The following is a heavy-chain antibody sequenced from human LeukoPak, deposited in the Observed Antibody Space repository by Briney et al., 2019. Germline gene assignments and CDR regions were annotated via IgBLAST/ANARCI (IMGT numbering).Heavy chain of an antibody. CDR2: ISYDGSNT. Sequence: PGGSPRLSCAASGVSFSRNGMHWVRQAPGKGLDWVAVISYDGSNTYYGDSVKGRFTISRDISKNTLYLQMNSLRAAERRVHYCAKDAGYGRSYFLGYFFDYWGQGTLVTVS. CDR3: AKDAGYGRSYFLGYFFDY. CDR1: GVSFSRNG. V-gene: IGHV3-30*18. D-gene: IGHD1-26*01. J-gene: IGHJ4*02.